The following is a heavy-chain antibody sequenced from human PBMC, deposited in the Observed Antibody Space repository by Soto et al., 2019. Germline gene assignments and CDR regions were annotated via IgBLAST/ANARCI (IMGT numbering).Heavy chain of an antibody. J-gene: IGHJ6*02. CDR1: GITFSNAW. V-gene: IGHV3-15*01. CDR2: IKSITDGGTT. Sequence: VGSLRLSCAASGITFSNAWMTWVRQAPGKGLEWVGRIKSITDGGTTDYAAPVKGRFTISRDDSKDTLYLQMNNLRTEDTAVYHCTTDSADIVVVPATFGMDVWGQGTTVTVSS. D-gene: IGHD2-2*01. CDR3: TTDSADIVVVPATFGMDV.